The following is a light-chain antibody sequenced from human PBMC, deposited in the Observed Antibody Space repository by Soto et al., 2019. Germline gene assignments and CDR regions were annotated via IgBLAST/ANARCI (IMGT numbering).Light chain of an antibody. Sequence: EIVLTQSPATLSLSPGERATLSCRASQSVSSYLAWYQQKPGQAPRLLIYDASNRATGIPAMFSGSGSGTDFTLTISSLEPKDFAVYYCQQRSNWPPLTFGGGTKVEIK. CDR1: QSVSSY. CDR3: QQRSNWPPLT. CDR2: DAS. J-gene: IGKJ4*01. V-gene: IGKV3-11*01.